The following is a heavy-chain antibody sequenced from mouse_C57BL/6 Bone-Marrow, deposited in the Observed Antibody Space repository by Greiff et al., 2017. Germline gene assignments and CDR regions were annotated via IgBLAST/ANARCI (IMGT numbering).Heavy chain of an antibody. Sequence: VQLQQPGAELVKPGASVKLSCKASGYTFTSYWMHWVKQRPGRGLEWIGRIDPNSGGTKYNEKFKSKATLTVDKPSSTAYMQLSIRTSEDSAVYYCAHGNYFYWYFAVWGTGTTVTVSS. CDR3: AHGNYFYWYFAV. CDR1: GYTFTSYW. CDR2: IDPNSGGT. J-gene: IGHJ1*03. V-gene: IGHV1-72*01. D-gene: IGHD2-1*01.